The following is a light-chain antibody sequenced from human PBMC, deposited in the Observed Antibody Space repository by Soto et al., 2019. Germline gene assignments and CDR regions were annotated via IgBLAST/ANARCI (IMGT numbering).Light chain of an antibody. CDR2: EVS. CDR1: SSDVGSYNY. Sequence: QPVLTQPASVSGSAGRSITISCTGASSDVGSYNYVSWYQQHPGKAPKLMIYEVSNQPSGVSNRFSGSKSGNTASLTISGLQAEDASNYYCSSYTSISTRVFGGGTQLTV. J-gene: IGLJ7*01. V-gene: IGLV2-14*01. CDR3: SSYTSISTRV.